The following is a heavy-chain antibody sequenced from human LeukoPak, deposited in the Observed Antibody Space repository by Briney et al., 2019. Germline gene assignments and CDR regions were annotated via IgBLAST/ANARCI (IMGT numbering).Heavy chain of an antibody. D-gene: IGHD6-13*01. V-gene: IGHV3-30*02. Sequence: GGSLRLSCAASGFTFSSYWMSWVRQAPGKGLEWVAFLRYDGTNKYYADSVKGRFTTSRDNSKNTLYLQMNSLRAEDTAVYYCARDGGSSWYPMYYFDYWGQGTLVTVSS. CDR2: LRYDGTNK. J-gene: IGHJ4*02. CDR1: GFTFSSYW. CDR3: ARDGGSSWYPMYYFDY.